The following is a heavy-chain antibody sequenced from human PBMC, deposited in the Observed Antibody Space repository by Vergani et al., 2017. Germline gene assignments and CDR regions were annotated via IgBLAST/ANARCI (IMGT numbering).Heavy chain of an antibody. CDR3: AKDKERGTWPGYMDV. CDR2: ISWNSGSI. CDR1: GFTFDDYA. J-gene: IGHJ6*03. D-gene: IGHD1-7*01. V-gene: IGHV3-9*01. Sequence: EVQLVESGGGLVQPGRSLRLSCAASGFTFDDYAMHWVRQAPGKGLEWVSGISWNSGSIGYADSVKGRFTISRDNAKNSLYLQMNSLRAEDTALYYCAKDKERGTWPGYMDVWGKGTTVTVSS.